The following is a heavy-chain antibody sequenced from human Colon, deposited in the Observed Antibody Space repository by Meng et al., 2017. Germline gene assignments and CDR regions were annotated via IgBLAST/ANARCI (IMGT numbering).Heavy chain of an antibody. D-gene: IGHD2-2*01. V-gene: IGHV7-4-1*01. CDR3: ARDREDIVVVQVAMWGYFYYGMDV. Sequence: ASVKVSCKASGYTFTSYAMNWVRQAPGQGLEWMGWINTNTGNPTYAQGFTGRFVFSLDTSVSKAYLQIGSLKAEGTAVYYCARDREDIVVVQVAMWGYFYYGMDVWGRGTTVTVSS. CDR1: GYTFTSYA. CDR2: INTNTGNP. J-gene: IGHJ6*02.